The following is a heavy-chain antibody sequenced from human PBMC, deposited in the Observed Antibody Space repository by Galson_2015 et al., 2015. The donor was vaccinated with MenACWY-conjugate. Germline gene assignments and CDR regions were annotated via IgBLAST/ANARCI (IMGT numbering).Heavy chain of an antibody. D-gene: IGHD4-17*01. CDR3: ARQYGRYDAFDI. CDR1: GYRFTSYW. J-gene: IGHJ3*02. V-gene: IGHV5-51*01. CDR2: IFPGDSDT. Sequence: QSGAEVKKPGESLQISCKGSGYRFTSYWIAWVRQMPGKGLEWMGIIFPGDSDTRCSPSFQGQVTISADKSITTAYLQWSSVKASDTAMYYCARQYGRYDAFDIWGPGTMVTVSS.